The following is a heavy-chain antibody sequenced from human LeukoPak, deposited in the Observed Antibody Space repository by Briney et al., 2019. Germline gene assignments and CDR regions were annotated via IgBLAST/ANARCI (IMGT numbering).Heavy chain of an antibody. D-gene: IGHD6-19*01. J-gene: IGHJ4*02. Sequence: PSETLSLTCTVSRYSISSGFYWGWIRQPPRKGLEWIGSIYSSGTTYYNPSLKSRVTISVDTSKNQVSLNLRSVTAADTAVYYCARGDSGWYLGLGFDYWGQGTLVTVSS. CDR1: RYSISSGFY. CDR3: ARGDSGWYLGLGFDY. V-gene: IGHV4-38-2*02. CDR2: IYSSGTT.